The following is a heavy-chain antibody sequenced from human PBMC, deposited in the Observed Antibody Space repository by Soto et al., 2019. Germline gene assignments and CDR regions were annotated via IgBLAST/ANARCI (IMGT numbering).Heavy chain of an antibody. CDR1: GYSCISYW. Sequence: VESQQISSKGSGYSCISYWIGWVRQMPGKGLEWMGIIYPGDSDTRYSPSFQSQVTISADKSISTAYLQWSSLKASDTAMYYCARMSATDGMDVWGQGTTLTVSS. CDR3: ARMSATDGMDV. J-gene: IGHJ6*02. CDR2: IYPGDSDT. V-gene: IGHV5-51*01.